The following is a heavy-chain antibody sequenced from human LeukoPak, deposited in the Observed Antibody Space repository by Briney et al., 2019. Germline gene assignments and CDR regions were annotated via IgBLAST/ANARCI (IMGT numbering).Heavy chain of an antibody. Sequence: SETLSPTCAVYGVSFSGYYWSWIRQPPGKGLEWIGEINHSGSTNYNPSLKSRVTISVDTSKNQFSLKLSSVTAADTAVYYCARSYGDTGYFNWFDPWGQGTLVTVSS. D-gene: IGHD4-17*01. CDR3: ARSYGDTGYFNWFDP. V-gene: IGHV4-34*01. CDR1: GVSFSGYY. CDR2: INHSGST. J-gene: IGHJ5*02.